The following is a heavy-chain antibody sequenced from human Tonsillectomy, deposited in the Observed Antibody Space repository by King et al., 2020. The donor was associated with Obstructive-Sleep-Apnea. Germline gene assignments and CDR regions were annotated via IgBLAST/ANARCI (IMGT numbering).Heavy chain of an antibody. CDR2: IYHSGST. J-gene: IGHJ6*02. Sequence: VQLQESGPGLVKPSGTLSLTCAVSGGSISSSNWWSWVRQPPGKRLEGIGKIYHSGSTNYNPSLRSGVSISADKSKNQFSLKLSSVTAADTAVYYCARVSIAVDYYYYGMDVWGQGTTVTVSS. D-gene: IGHD6-19*01. CDR3: ARVSIAVDYYYYGMDV. CDR1: GGSISSSNW. V-gene: IGHV4-4*02.